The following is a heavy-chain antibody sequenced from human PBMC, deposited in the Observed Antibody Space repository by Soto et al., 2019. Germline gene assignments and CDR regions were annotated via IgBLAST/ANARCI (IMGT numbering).Heavy chain of an antibody. CDR2: IVVGSGNT. J-gene: IGHJ6*02. CDR3: AAAGAYSYGWYYYYGMDV. D-gene: IGHD5-18*01. CDR1: GFTFTSSA. V-gene: IGHV1-58*01. Sequence: SVKVSCKASGFTFTSSAVQWVRQARGQRLEWIGWIVVGSGNTNYAQKFQERVTITRDMSTSTAYMELSSLRSEDTAVYYCAAAGAYSYGWYYYYGMDVWGQGTTVTVSS.